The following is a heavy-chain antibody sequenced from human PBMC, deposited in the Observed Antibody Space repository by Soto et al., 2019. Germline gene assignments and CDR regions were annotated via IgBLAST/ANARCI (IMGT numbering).Heavy chain of an antibody. V-gene: IGHV3-33*01. Sequence: GGSLRLSCAASGFTFSSYGMHWVRQAPGKGLEWVAVIWYDGSNKYYADSVKGRFTISRDNSKNTLYLQMNSLRAEDTAVYYCAREGLEMATIHGGYYFDYWGQGTLVTVSS. D-gene: IGHD5-12*01. CDR2: IWYDGSNK. CDR1: GFTFSSYG. J-gene: IGHJ4*02. CDR3: AREGLEMATIHGGYYFDY.